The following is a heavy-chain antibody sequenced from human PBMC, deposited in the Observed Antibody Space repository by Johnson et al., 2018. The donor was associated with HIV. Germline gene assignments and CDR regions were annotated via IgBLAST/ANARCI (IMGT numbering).Heavy chain of an antibody. CDR3: ARDPSLDAFDI. CDR1: GFTFSTYW. CDR2: IKQDGTEK. J-gene: IGHJ3*02. V-gene: IGHV3-7*05. Sequence: EVQLVESGGGLEQPGGSLRLSCAASGFTFSTYWISWVRQAPGKGLEWVANIKQDGTEKYYVDSVKGRFTISRDNVKNSLYLQMNSLRAEDTAVYFCARDPSLDAFDIWGQGTMVTVSS.